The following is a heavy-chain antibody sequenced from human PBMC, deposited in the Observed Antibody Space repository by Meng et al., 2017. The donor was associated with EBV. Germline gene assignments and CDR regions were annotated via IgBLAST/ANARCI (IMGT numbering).Heavy chain of an antibody. D-gene: IGHD1/OR15-1a*01. Sequence: QVQLVQSGAEVKKPGASVKVSCKASGYTFTSYYLHRVRQAPGQGLEWMGIIIPAGGNTNYAQKFRGRFTMTRDTSTSTVYMDLSILTSEDTAVYYCVRELVGGTFDYWGQGTLVTVSS. V-gene: IGHV1-46*01. CDR1: GYTFTSYY. CDR3: VRELVGGTFDY. CDR2: IIPAGGNT. J-gene: IGHJ4*02.